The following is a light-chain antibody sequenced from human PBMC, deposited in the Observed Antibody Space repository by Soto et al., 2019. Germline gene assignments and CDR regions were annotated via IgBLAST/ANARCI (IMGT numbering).Light chain of an antibody. J-gene: IGKJ4*01. Sequence: DIQMTQSPSSVSASIGDRVTITCRASRGISSWLAWYQQKPGKAPKLLIYAASTLQSGVPSRFSGSGSGTDFTLTIRSLQPEDFATYYCQQANSFPPATFGGGTKVEIK. CDR3: QQANSFPPAT. V-gene: IGKV1-12*01. CDR2: AAS. CDR1: RGISSW.